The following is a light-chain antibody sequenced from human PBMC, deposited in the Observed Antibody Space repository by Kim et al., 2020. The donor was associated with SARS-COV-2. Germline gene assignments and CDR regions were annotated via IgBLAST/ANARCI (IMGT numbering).Light chain of an antibody. CDR3: QQCSTSSYS. V-gene: IGKV1-5*03. CDR1: ISKY. Sequence: ISKYLAWYQQKPGQAPKLLICKASNLESGVPSRFSGSGSGTEFVLTITNLQPDDSATYFCQQCSTSSYSFGQGTKLEIK. CDR2: KAS. J-gene: IGKJ2*03.